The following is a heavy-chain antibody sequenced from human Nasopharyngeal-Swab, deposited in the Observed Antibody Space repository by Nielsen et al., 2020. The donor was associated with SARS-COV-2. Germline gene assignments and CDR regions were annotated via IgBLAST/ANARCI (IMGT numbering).Heavy chain of an antibody. CDR3: TTRIRDIVVVPAYRDY. D-gene: IGHD2-2*01. J-gene: IGHJ4*02. Sequence: GESLKISCAASGFTFSNAWMSWVRQAPGKGLEWVGRIKSKTDGGTTDYAAPVKGRFTISRDDSKNTLYLQMNSLKTEDTAVYYCTTRIRDIVVVPAYRDYWGQGTLVTVSS. CDR1: GFTFSNAW. CDR2: IKSKTDGGTT. V-gene: IGHV3-15*01.